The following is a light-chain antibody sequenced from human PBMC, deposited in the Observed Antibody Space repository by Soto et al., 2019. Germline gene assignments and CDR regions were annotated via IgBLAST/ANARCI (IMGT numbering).Light chain of an antibody. Sequence: DIQMTQSPSTLSAFVGERVTITCRASQSIDNWLAWYQQKPGRAPKLLIFRASTLQTGVPSRFSGSGSGTEFSLTISGLQPDDCETYICQEHKTSYTFGQGTKLEI. J-gene: IGKJ2*01. CDR1: QSIDNW. CDR3: QEHKTSYT. CDR2: RAS. V-gene: IGKV1-5*03.